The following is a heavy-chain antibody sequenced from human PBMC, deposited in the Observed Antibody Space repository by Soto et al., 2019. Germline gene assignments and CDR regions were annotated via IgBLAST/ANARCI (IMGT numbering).Heavy chain of an antibody. Sequence: SETLSLTCTVSGGSISSYYWSWIRQPPGKGLEWIGYIYYSGSTNYNPSLKSRVTISVDTSKNQFSLKLSSVTAADTAVYYCARRGYDEIDYWGQGTLVTVSS. CDR1: GGSISSYY. V-gene: IGHV4-59*08. CDR2: IYYSGST. D-gene: IGHD5-12*01. J-gene: IGHJ4*02. CDR3: ARRGYDEIDY.